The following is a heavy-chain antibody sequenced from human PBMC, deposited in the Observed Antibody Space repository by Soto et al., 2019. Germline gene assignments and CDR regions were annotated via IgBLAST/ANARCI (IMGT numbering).Heavy chain of an antibody. CDR3: ARSHYGSGTDYFDY. CDR1: GGTFSRYA. CDR2: IIPIFGTA. Sequence: SVKVSCKASGGTFSRYAISWVRQAPGQGLEWMGGIIPIFGTANYAQKFQGRVTITADESTSTAYMELSSLRSEDTAVYYCARSHYGSGTDYFDYWGQGTLVTVSS. V-gene: IGHV1-69*13. J-gene: IGHJ4*02. D-gene: IGHD3-10*01.